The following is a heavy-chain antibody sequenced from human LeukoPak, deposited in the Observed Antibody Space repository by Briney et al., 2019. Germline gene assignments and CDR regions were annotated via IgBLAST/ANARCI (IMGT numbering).Heavy chain of an antibody. D-gene: IGHD6-19*01. Sequence: GGSLSLSCTVSGFPFSVYEMNWVRQAPGKGLEWVSNIGSSGTPRYYAGSVKGRFSISRDNAENSLFLQMNSLRVEDTGIYYCALLAVASDFDYWGQGALVTVSS. CDR2: IGSSGTPR. CDR1: GFPFSVYE. V-gene: IGHV3-48*03. CDR3: ALLAVASDFDY. J-gene: IGHJ4*02.